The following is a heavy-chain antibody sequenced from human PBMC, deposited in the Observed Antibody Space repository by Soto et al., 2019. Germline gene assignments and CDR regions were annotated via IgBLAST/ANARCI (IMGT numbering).Heavy chain of an antibody. CDR1: GFTFSSYS. J-gene: IGHJ4*02. V-gene: IGHV3-21*01. Sequence: EVQLVESGGGLVKPGGSLRLSCAASGFTFSSYSMNWVRQAPGKGLEWVSSISSSSSYIYYADSVKGRFTISRDNAKNSLYLQMNSLRAEDTAVYYCARALSPFGGVIAVIGYWGQGTLVTVSS. D-gene: IGHD3-16*02. CDR3: ARALSPFGGVIAVIGY. CDR2: ISSSSSYI.